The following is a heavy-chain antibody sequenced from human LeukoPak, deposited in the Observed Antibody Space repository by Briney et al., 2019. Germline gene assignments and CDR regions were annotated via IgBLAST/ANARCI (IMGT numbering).Heavy chain of an antibody. CDR1: RGTFSSYA. J-gene: IGHJ3*02. V-gene: IGHV1-69*05. CDR2: IIPIFGTA. Sequence: GASVKVSCKASRGTFSSYAISWVRQAPGQGLEWMGGIIPIFGTANYAQKFQGRVTITTDESTSTAYMELSSLRSEDTAVYYCASGPFYDSSGYGFVDAFDIWGQGTMVTVSS. D-gene: IGHD3-22*01. CDR3: ASGPFYDSSGYGFVDAFDI.